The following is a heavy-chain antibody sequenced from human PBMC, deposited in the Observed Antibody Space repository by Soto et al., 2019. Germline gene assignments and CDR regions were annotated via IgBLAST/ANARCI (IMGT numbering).Heavy chain of an antibody. V-gene: IGHV3-7*03. CDR2: IKYDGSEK. CDR3: ASSPHKDSRPDY. CDR1: GFTFSIYW. D-gene: IGHD3-22*01. Sequence: PGGSLRLSCAASGFTFSIYWMSWVRQAPGRGLEWMANIKYDGSEKYYVDSVKGRLTISRDNAKNSLYLQMNSLRAEDTAVYYCASSPHKDSRPDYWGQGTLVTVSS. J-gene: IGHJ4*02.